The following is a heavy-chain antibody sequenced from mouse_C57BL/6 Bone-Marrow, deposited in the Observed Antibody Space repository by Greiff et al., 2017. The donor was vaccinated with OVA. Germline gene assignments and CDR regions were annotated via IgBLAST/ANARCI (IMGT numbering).Heavy chain of an antibody. CDR2: IGPGSGST. J-gene: IGHJ2*01. Sequence: QVQLQQPGTELVKPGASVKLSCKASGYTFTSYWMHWVKQRPGQGLEWIGKIGPGSGSTYYNEKFKGKATLTADKSSSTAYMQLSSLTSEDIAVYFCSSVGYWGQGTTLTFSS. CDR3: SSVGY. CDR1: GYTFTSYW. V-gene: IGHV1-53*01.